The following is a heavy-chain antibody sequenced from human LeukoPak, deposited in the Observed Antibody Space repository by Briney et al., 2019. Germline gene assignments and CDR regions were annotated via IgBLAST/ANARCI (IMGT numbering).Heavy chain of an antibody. CDR2: IIPILGIA. J-gene: IGHJ3*02. V-gene: IGHV1-69*04. Sequence: SVKVSCKASGGTFSSYGISWVRQAPGQGLEWMGRIIPILGIASYAQNFQGRVTITADKSTSTAYMELSSLRSEDMAVHDCARDAASNYYDSASDAFDIWGQGTMVTVSS. CDR1: GGTFSSYG. D-gene: IGHD3-10*01. CDR3: ARDAASNYYDSASDAFDI.